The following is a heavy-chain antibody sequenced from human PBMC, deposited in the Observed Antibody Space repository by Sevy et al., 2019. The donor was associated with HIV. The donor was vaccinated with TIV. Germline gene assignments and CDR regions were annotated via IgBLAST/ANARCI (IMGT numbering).Heavy chain of an antibody. CDR3: ARDGGVYCSSTSCYPLDAFDI. J-gene: IGHJ3*02. CDR2: ISSSSSTI. D-gene: IGHD2-2*01. Sequence: GGSLRLSCAASGFTFSSYSMNWVRQAPGKGLEWVSYISSSSSTIYYADSVKGRLTISRDKAKNSLNLQMNSLRAEDTAVYYCARDGGVYCSSTSCYPLDAFDIWGQGTMVTVSS. V-gene: IGHV3-48*01. CDR1: GFTFSSYS.